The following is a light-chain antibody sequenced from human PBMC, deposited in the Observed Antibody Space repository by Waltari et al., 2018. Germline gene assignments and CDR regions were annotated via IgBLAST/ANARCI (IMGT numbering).Light chain of an antibody. Sequence: QSALTPPPSTSGSPGPSVTIPCTRTSSVVDGYQYVSWNQQHPGKAPTLLIHEVTTRPSGVPARFSGSKSGNTASLTVSGLQTEDEAYYYCSSYAGSNTVVFGGGTKLTVL. CDR3: SSYAGSNTVV. J-gene: IGLJ2*01. V-gene: IGLV2-8*01. CDR1: SSVVDGYQY. CDR2: EVT.